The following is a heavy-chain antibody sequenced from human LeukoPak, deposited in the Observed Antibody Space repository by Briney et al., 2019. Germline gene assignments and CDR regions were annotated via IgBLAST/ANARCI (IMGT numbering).Heavy chain of an antibody. CDR3: ATYTNWVAGDV. V-gene: IGHV3-7*01. Sequence: GGSLRLSCVASGFTFSESWLSWVRQAPGKGLEWVADIKEDGSQKDYVASVKGRFTISRTNAKNSLYLQMDSLRAEDTAVYYCATYTNWVAGDVWRQGTTVSVSS. CDR2: IKEDGSQK. CDR1: GFTFSESW. D-gene: IGHD7-27*01. J-gene: IGHJ6*02.